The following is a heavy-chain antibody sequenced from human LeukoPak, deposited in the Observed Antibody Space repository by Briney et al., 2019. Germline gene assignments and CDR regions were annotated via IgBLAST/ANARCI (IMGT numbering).Heavy chain of an antibody. CDR3: ARASRAAVAGNDY. CDR1: GFTFSSYA. D-gene: IGHD6-19*01. J-gene: IGHJ4*02. CDR2: ISYDGSNK. V-gene: IGHV3-30-3*01. Sequence: GGSLRLSCAASGFTFSSYAMHRVRQAPGKGLEWVAVISYDGSNKYYADSVKGRFTISRDNSKNTLYLQMNSLGAEDAAVYYCARASRAAVAGNDYWGQGTLVTVSS.